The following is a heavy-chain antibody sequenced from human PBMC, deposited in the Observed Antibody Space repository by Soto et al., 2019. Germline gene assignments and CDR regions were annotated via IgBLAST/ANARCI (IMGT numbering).Heavy chain of an antibody. V-gene: IGHV3-15*01. CDR2: IKSKTDGGTT. J-gene: IGHJ4*02. CDR1: GFTFSNAW. CDR3: TTGSTSTKNY. Sequence: EVQLVESGGGLVKPGGSLRLSCAASGFTFSNAWLSWVRQAPGKGLEWVGRIKSKTDGGTTDYTAPVKGRFTISRGDSKNTLYLQMNSLKTEDTAVYYCTTGSTSTKNYWGQGALVAVSS. D-gene: IGHD6-6*01.